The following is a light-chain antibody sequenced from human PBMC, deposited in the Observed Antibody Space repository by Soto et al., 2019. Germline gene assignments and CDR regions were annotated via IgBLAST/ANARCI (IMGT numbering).Light chain of an antibody. Sequence: EIVMTHSPATLSVSPGYRASLSCKSSQSISSNLAWYQQKPGQAPRLLMFRTSSRATGFPARFSGSGSGTEFNLTISSLQSEDFGVYYCQQYNNWPRATFGGGTKVDTK. CDR1: QSISSN. CDR2: RTS. J-gene: IGKJ4*01. CDR3: QQYNNWPRAT. V-gene: IGKV3-15*01.